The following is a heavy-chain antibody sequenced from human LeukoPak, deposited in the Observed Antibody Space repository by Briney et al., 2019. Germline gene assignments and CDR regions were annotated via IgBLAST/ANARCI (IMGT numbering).Heavy chain of an antibody. V-gene: IGHV3-66*01. D-gene: IGHD4-17*01. CDR3: TYGDYPLTY. Sequence: EARRLSCAAGGLTVTNNYWNWVREPPVKRPEWISLIYSNGDTRYADSVKGRFTFSRDNSKNTLYLQMNSLRAEDTAVYYCTYGDYPLTYWGQGTLVSASS. CDR2: IYSNGDT. J-gene: IGHJ4*02. CDR1: GLTVTNNY.